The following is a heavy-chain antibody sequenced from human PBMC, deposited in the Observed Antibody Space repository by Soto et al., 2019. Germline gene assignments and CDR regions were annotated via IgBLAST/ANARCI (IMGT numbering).Heavy chain of an antibody. J-gene: IGHJ4*02. CDR2: INSDGSST. V-gene: IGHV3-74*01. Sequence: GGSLRLSCAASGFTFSSYWMHWVRQAPGKGLVWVSLINSDGSSTSYADSVKGRFTISRDNAKNTLYLQMNSLRAEDTAVYYCARRGDGYKDLDYWGQGTLVTVSS. CDR3: ARRGDGYKDLDY. D-gene: IGHD5-12*01. CDR1: GFTFSSYW.